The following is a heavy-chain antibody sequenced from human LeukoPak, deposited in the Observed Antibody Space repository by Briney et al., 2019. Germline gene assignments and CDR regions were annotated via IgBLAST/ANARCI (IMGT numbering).Heavy chain of an antibody. J-gene: IGHJ6*02. CDR1: GGSISSGRYY. CDR2: IYYSGST. CDR3: ARELAAAAGYSEGYYYGMDV. V-gene: IGHV4-31*03. D-gene: IGHD6-13*01. Sequence: SGTLSLTCTVSGGSISSGRYYWSWIRQHPGKGLEWIGYIYYSGSTYYNPSLKSRVTISVDTSKNQFSLKLSSVTAADTAVYYCARELAAAAGYSEGYYYGMDVWGQGTTVTVSS.